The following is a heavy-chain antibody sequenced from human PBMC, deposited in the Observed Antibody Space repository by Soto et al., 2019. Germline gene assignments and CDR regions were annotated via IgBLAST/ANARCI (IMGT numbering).Heavy chain of an antibody. CDR1: GGTFSTYA. Sequence: QVQLVQSGAEVKKPESSVKVSCKAPGGTFSTYAISWVRQAPGQGLEWMGGIIPMFGTANYAQRFQDRVTITEDESTNTVYMELSSLRSEDRAVYFCASGIQLWLRRINNGYSGWGQGTLVTVSS. J-gene: IGHJ4*02. V-gene: IGHV1-69*12. D-gene: IGHD5-18*01. CDR3: ASGIQLWLRRINNGYSG. CDR2: IIPMFGTA.